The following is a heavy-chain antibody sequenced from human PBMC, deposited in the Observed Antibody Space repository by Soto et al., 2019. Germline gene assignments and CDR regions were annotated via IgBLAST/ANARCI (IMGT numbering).Heavy chain of an antibody. J-gene: IGHJ4*02. CDR1: GFTFNNYA. CDR3: AKVEVTVVVSPSYFDY. CDR2: ISGSGNLT. D-gene: IGHD3-22*01. Sequence: SGFTFNNYAMNWVRQAQGKGLGWVSHISGSGNLTYYADSVKGRFTISRDNSKNTVYLQMNSLRAEDTAVYFCAKVEVTVVVSPSYFDYWGQGTLVTVSS. V-gene: IGHV3-23*01.